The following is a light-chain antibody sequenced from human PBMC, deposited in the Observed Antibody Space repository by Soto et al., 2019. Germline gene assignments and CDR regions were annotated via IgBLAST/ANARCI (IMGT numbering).Light chain of an antibody. V-gene: IGKV1-39*01. J-gene: IGKJ3*01. Sequence: DIQMTQSPSSLSASLGDRVTITCRASQSISRHLNWYQQKPGKAPRLLIYAASSLQSGVPSRFSGSGSGTDFILTITSLQPEDSATYYCQQTYNMPRTFGPVTKVD. CDR3: QQTYNMPRT. CDR1: QSISRH. CDR2: AAS.